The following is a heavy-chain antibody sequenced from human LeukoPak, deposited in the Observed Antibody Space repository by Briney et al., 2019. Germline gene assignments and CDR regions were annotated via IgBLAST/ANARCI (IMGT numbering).Heavy chain of an antibody. J-gene: IGHJ6*03. V-gene: IGHV3-20*04. CDR2: INWNGGST. CDR3: ARDIVSMIARLDYYYYMDV. Sequence: GGSLRLSCAASGFTFDDYGMSWVRQAPGKGLEWVSGINWNGGSTGYADSVEGRFTISRDNAKNSLYLQMNSLRAEDTALYYCARDIVSMIARLDYYYYMDVWGKGTTVTVSS. D-gene: IGHD5/OR15-5a*01. CDR1: GFTFDDYG.